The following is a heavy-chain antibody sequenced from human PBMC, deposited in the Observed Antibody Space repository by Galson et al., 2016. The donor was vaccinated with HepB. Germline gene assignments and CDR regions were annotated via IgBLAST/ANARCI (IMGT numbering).Heavy chain of an antibody. CDR3: AHKADSGGYFFAH. Sequence: PALVKPTQTLMLTCTFSGFSLSSSGVGVGWIRQPPGKALEWLALIFWDDDKVYSPSLKTRLTITKDTSKNQVVLTMTNMEPVDTATYSCAHKADSGGYFFAHWGQVILVTVAS. J-gene: IGHJ4*02. V-gene: IGHV2-5*02. D-gene: IGHD3-22*01. CDR1: GFSLSSSGVG. CDR2: IFWDDDK.